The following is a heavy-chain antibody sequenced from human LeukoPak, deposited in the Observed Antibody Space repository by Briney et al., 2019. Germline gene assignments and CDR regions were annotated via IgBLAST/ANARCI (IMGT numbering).Heavy chain of an antibody. Sequence: GGSLRLSCAASGFTDSTKYMTWVRQAPGKRLEWVSIIYRGTETNYADSVKDRFIISRDFSRNAFFLDLNRLRIDDTAIYYCATGKEWMALDYWGQGSLVTVSS. CDR2: IYRGTET. V-gene: IGHV3-66*01. CDR3: ATGKEWMALDY. CDR1: GFTDSTKY. J-gene: IGHJ4*02. D-gene: IGHD5-24*01.